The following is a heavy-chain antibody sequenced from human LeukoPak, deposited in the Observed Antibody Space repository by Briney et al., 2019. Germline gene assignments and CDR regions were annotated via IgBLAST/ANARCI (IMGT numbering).Heavy chain of an antibody. CDR2: IYSGGST. CDR1: EFSVGSNY. Sequence: GGSLRLSCAASEFSVGSNYMTWVRQAPGKGLEWVSLIYSGGSTYYADSVKGRFTISRDNSKNTLYLQMNSLRAEDTAVYYCARGGPAAGRFDYWGQGTLVTVSS. V-gene: IGHV3-66*01. CDR3: ARGGPAAGRFDY. J-gene: IGHJ4*02. D-gene: IGHD6-13*01.